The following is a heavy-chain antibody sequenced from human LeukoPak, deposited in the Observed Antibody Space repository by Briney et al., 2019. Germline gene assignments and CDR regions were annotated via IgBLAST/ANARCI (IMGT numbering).Heavy chain of an antibody. V-gene: IGHV4-34*01. J-gene: IGHJ5*02. CDR1: GGSFSGYY. D-gene: IGHD3-16*01. CDR3: ARHYGP. Sequence: SETLSLTCAVYGGSFSGYYWSWIRQPPGKGLEWIGEINHSGSTYYNPSLKSRVTISVDTSRNQFSLNLSSVTAADTAVYYCARHYGPWGQGTLVAVSS. CDR2: INHSGST.